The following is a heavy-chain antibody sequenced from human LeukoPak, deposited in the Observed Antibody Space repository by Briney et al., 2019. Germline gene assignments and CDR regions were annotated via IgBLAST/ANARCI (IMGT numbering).Heavy chain of an antibody. CDR1: GGTFSSYA. CDR3: ARGGTAGSYYYYGMDV. CDR2: MNPNSGNT. D-gene: IGHD6-13*01. V-gene: IGHV1-8*02. J-gene: IGHJ6*02. Sequence: ASVKVSCKASGGTFSSYAISWVRQATGQGLEWMGWMNPNSGNTGYAQKFQGRVTMTRNTSISTAYMELSSLRSEDTAVYYCARGGTAGSYYYYGMDVWGQGTTVTVSS.